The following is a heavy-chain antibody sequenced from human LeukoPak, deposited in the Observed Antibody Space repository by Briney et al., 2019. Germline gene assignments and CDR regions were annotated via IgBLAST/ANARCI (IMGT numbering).Heavy chain of an antibody. V-gene: IGHV4-59*01. CDR1: GGSITSYY. J-gene: IGHJ1*01. CDR3: AQKAPYSPGYSQD. CDR2: IYHSGTT. Sequence: PSETLSLTCAVSGGSITSYYWTWIRQPPGKGLEWIGYIYHSGTTNYNPSLKSRVTISVDTSKNQFSLKLSSVTAADTAVYYCAQKAPYSPGYSQDWGQGTLVTVSS. D-gene: IGHD2-15*01.